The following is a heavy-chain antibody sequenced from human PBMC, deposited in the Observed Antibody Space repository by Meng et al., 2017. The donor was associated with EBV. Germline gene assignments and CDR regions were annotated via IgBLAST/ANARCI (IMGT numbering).Heavy chain of an antibody. CDR2: LIPMSDAP. V-gene: IGHV1-69*01. CDR1: GGIFRSDA. CDR3: ASESGRGFTPDY. Sequence: QEQLVQAGAEVKKPGASVKVPCKSSGGIFRSDATSWGRQAPGQGREWMGGLIPMSDAPHYEQKFQGRVTITADESTSTHYMDLSGLRSEDTAVYYCASESGRGFTPDYWGQGTLVTVSS. J-gene: IGHJ4*02. D-gene: IGHD3-10*01.